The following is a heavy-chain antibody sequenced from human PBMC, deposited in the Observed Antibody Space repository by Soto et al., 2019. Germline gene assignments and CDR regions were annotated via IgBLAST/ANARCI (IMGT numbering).Heavy chain of an antibody. Sequence: EVQLLESGGGLVQPGGSLRLSCAASGFTFSSYAMSWVRQAPGKGLEWVSAISGGGGSTYYADSVKGRFTISTDNSKNSLYLQRNCLRAEDTAVYYCAKDGRRWDLPADSWGQGALVTVSA. CDR1: GFTFSSYA. V-gene: IGHV3-23*01. J-gene: IGHJ4*02. CDR2: ISGGGGST. D-gene: IGHD1-26*01. CDR3: AKDGRRWDLPADS.